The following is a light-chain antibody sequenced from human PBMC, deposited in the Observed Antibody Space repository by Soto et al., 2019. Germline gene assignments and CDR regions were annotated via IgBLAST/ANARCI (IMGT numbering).Light chain of an antibody. J-gene: IGKJ1*01. CDR3: QQYAVWPPQT. CDR1: QSISSY. CDR2: AAS. Sequence: DIPMTQSPSSLSASVRDRVTITCRASQSISSYLNWYQQKPGKAPRLLISAASSLQSGVPSRFSGSGSGTEFTLTISSLQPEDFAVYYCQQYAVWPPQTFGQGTKVEIK. V-gene: IGKV1-39*01.